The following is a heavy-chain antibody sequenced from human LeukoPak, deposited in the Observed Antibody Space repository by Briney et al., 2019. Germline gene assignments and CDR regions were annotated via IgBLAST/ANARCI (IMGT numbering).Heavy chain of an antibody. D-gene: IGHD3-9*01. CDR1: GFTFDNYA. J-gene: IGHJ4*02. CDR3: AKDPGYYDILTGYYSRSYFDY. Sequence: PGGSLSLSCAASGFTFDNYAMTWLRLAPGKGLEWVSVMSGTGGSTYYAHSVKGRFTISRDNSKNTLYLQMNSLRAEDTSVYYCAKDPGYYDILTGYYSRSYFDYWGQGTLVTVSS. V-gene: IGHV3-23*01. CDR2: MSGTGGST.